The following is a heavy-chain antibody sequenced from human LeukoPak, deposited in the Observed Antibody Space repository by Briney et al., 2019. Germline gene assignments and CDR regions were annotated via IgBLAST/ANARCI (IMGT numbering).Heavy chain of an antibody. J-gene: IGHJ6*03. V-gene: IGHV4-34*01. CDR1: GGSFSGYY. D-gene: IGHD3-10*01. CDR2: INHSGST. CDR3: ARVFDSGSQAYFYYMDV. Sequence: SETLSLTCAVDGGSFSGYYWSWIRQPPGKGLEWIGEINHSGSTNYNPSLKSRVTMSVDTSKNQFSLKVSSVTAADTAVYYCARVFDSGSQAYFYYMDVWGKGTTVTISS.